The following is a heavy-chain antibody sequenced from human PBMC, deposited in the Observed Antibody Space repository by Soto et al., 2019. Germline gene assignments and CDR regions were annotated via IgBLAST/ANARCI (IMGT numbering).Heavy chain of an antibody. Sequence: GGSRRRSWEASGFTFTSYTMIWVRQSPGEGLEWLANIKEDGIQKNYVDSVKGRFTISRDNAKKSLYLQMNSLRVDDTAVYYCAREVWGPVDWGQGTLVTVSS. CDR1: GFTFTSYT. V-gene: IGHV3-7*01. CDR2: IKEDGIQK. J-gene: IGHJ4*02. CDR3: AREVWGPVD. D-gene: IGHD7-27*01.